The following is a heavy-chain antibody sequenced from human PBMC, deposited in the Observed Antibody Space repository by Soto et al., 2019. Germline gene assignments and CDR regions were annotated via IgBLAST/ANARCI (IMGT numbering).Heavy chain of an antibody. CDR3: ARYYDFWRYMDV. CDR1: GGSVSSFH. CDR2: IYYSGST. Sequence: PSEILSLTCTVSGGSVSSFHWSWIRQPPGKGLEWIGYIYYSGSTNYNPSLKSRVTTSVDTSKNEFSLKVNSVTAADTAVYYCARYYDFWRYMDVWGKGTTVTVSS. D-gene: IGHD3-3*01. V-gene: IGHV4-59*08. J-gene: IGHJ6*03.